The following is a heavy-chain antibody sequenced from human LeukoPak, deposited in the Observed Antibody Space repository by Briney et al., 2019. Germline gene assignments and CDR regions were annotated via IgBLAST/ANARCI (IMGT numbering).Heavy chain of an antibody. D-gene: IGHD6-19*01. V-gene: IGHV4-39*01. CDR2: IYYSGST. CDR1: GGSISTSSYY. Sequence: PSETLSLTCTVFGGSISTSSYYWGWIRQPPGKGLEWIGSIYYSGSTYYNPSLKSRVTISVDTSKNQFSLKLSSVTAADTAVYYCARRPSVYTSGSNYYFDYWGQGPLVTVSS. J-gene: IGHJ4*02. CDR3: ARRPSVYTSGSNYYFDY.